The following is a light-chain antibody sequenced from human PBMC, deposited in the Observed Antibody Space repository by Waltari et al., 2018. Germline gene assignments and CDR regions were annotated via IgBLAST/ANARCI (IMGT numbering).Light chain of an antibody. V-gene: IGKV3-15*01. J-gene: IGKJ4*01. CDR2: AGS. Sequence: ERVMMQSPATLSVSPGERATLSCRASQSVKNNLAWYQQKPGQAPSLLIYAGSTRATGVPARFSVSGSGTEFTLTISSLQSEDSAVYYCQQYDRWPPLTFGGGTKVEIK. CDR1: QSVKNN. CDR3: QQYDRWPPLT.